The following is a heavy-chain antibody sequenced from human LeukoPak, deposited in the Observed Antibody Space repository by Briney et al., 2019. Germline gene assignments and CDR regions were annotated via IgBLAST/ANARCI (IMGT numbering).Heavy chain of an antibody. V-gene: IGHV5-51*01. CDR3: ARHFRSAWFGF. D-gene: IGHD6-25*01. CDR1: GFDFTAYG. CDR2: IYPGGSNG. Sequence: LGESLKISCKCSGFDFTAYGIAWVRQMPGKGLEWMGNIYPGGSNGRYSPSFQGQVTMSADKSITTVYLQWSSLKASDTAMYYCARHFRSAWFGFWRQGSLVTVSS. J-gene: IGHJ4*02.